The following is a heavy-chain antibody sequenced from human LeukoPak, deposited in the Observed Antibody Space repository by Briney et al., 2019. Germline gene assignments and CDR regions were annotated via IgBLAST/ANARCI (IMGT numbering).Heavy chain of an antibody. V-gene: IGHV4-61*02. D-gene: IGHD1-26*01. J-gene: IGHJ4*02. CDR3: ARGSWELLVDY. CDR2: ISTAGNT. CDR1: GASISSGSYY. Sequence: SETLSLTCTVSGASISSGSYYWIWIRQPAGKGLEWIGLISTAGNTKYNPSLQSRLTISIDTSKNQFSLRLSSVTAADTAVYYCARGSWELLVDYWGQGTLVTVSS.